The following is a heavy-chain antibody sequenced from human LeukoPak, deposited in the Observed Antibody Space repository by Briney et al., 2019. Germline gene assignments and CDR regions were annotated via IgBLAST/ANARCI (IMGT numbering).Heavy chain of an antibody. D-gene: IGHD3-10*01. CDR3: ARVYFRSESSYNPFDY. CDR2: IYSGGST. Sequence: GGSLRLSCAASGFTVNINYMSWVRQTPGKGLEWVSVIYSGGSTDYADSVKGRFTISRDDSKNTLYPQMNSLRAEDTAVYYCARVYFRSESSYNPFDYWGRGTLVTVSS. CDR1: GFTVNINY. V-gene: IGHV3-53*01. J-gene: IGHJ4*02.